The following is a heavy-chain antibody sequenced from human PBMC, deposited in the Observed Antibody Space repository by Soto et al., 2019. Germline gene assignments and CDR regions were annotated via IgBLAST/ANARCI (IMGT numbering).Heavy chain of an antibody. CDR2: IIPVFGTT. CDR1: GGLFSSFA. J-gene: IGHJ4*02. D-gene: IGHD3-16*01. V-gene: IGHV1-69*13. Sequence: SVKVSCKDSGGLFSSFAISWVRQAPGQGLEWLGGIIPVFGTTNYAEKFQDRVTITADESTNTAYMELSSLTSGDTAMYYCARGGGPYVWFNEFWGQGTLVTVSS. CDR3: ARGGGPYVWFNEF.